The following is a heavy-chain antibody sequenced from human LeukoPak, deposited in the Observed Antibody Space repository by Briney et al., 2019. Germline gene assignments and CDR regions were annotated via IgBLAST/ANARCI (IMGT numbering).Heavy chain of an antibody. J-gene: IGHJ4*02. CDR3: AKDLPQLGELLTSGFDS. Sequence: PGRSLRLSCAASGFTFDDYAMHWVRQVSGKGLEWVSSLTWNSGTVAYADSVKGRFTISKDNAKNSPYLQMNSLRPEDTALYYCAKDLPQLGELLTSGFDSWGQGTLVTVSS. CDR1: GFTFDDYA. CDR2: LTWNSGTV. D-gene: IGHD3-10*01. V-gene: IGHV3-9*01.